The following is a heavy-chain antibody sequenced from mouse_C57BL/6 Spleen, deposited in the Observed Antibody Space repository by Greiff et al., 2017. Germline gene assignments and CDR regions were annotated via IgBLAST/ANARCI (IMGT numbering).Heavy chain of an antibody. CDR3: ARGIYYGSSLSYWYFDV. V-gene: IGHV5-16*01. CDR1: GFTFSDYY. CDR2: INYDGSST. J-gene: IGHJ1*03. Sequence: DVKLVESEGGLVQPGSSMKLSCTASGFTFSDYYMAWVRQVPEKGLEWVANINYDGSSTYYLDSLKSRFIISRDNAKNILYLQMSSLKSEDTATYYCARGIYYGSSLSYWYFDVWGTGTTVTVAS. D-gene: IGHD1-1*01.